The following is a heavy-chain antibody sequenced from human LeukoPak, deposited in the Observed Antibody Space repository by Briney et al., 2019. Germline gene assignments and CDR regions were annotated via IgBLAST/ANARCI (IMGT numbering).Heavy chain of an antibody. CDR1: GGSISSSSYY. D-gene: IGHD3-10*01. Sequence: SETLSLTCTVSGGSISSSSYYWGWIRQPPGKGLEWIGSIYYSGSTYFNPSLKSRVTISVDTSKNQFSLKLSSVTAADTAVYYCAREYGSGSSIGPWGQGTLVTVSS. V-gene: IGHV4-39*07. J-gene: IGHJ5*02. CDR2: IYYSGST. CDR3: AREYGSGSSIGP.